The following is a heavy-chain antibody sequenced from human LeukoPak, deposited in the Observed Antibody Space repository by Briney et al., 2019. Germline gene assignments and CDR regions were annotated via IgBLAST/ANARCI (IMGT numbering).Heavy chain of an antibody. V-gene: IGHV3-13*01. CDR3: ARGGRCNGGSCPGWFDP. CDR2: IGTAGDK. Sequence: GGSLRLSCEASGFTFSSYDVPWVRQATGKGLEWVSAIGTAGDKYYAGSVKGRFTISRENVKDSLYLQMNSLRAEDTAVYYCARGGRCNGGSCPGWFDPWGQGTLVTVSS. D-gene: IGHD2-15*01. CDR1: GFTFSSYD. J-gene: IGHJ5*02.